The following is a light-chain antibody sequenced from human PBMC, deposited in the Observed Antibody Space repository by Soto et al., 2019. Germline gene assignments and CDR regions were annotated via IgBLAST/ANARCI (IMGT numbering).Light chain of an antibody. CDR2: ANT. CDR3: QSYDSSLSGYV. J-gene: IGLJ1*01. CDR1: SSNIGAGYD. Sequence: QSVLTQPPSVSGAPGQRVTISCTWSSSNIGAGYDVHWYQQLPGTAPKLVIYANTNRPSGVPDRFSGSKSGTSASLAITGLRAEDEADYYCQSYDSSLSGYVFGTGTKVTVL. V-gene: IGLV1-40*01.